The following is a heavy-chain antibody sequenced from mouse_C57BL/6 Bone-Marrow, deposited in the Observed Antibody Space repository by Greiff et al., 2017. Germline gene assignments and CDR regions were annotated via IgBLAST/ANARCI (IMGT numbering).Heavy chain of an antibody. CDR3: AISTMVTARFAY. Sequence: VQLQQSGAELVKPGASVKVSCKASGYTFTSYWMHWVKQRPGQGLEWIGRIHPSDSDTNYNQKFKGKATLTVDKSSSPAYMQLSSLTSEDSAVYYCAISTMVTARFAYWGQGTLVTVSA. CDR1: GYTFTSYW. V-gene: IGHV1-74*01. CDR2: IHPSDSDT. J-gene: IGHJ3*01. D-gene: IGHD2-2*01.